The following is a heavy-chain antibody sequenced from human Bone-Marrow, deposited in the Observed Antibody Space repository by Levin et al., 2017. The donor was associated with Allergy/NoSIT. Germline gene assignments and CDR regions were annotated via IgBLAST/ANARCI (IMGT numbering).Heavy chain of an antibody. Sequence: VSGPTLVKPTQTLTLTCTFSGFSLNTNGVGVAWIRQPPGEALEWLALIFWDDDKRYRPSLKRRLTITKDTSKNQVVLIMTKVDPVDTATYYCAHRRFGDHHFDFWGQGTPVTVSS. J-gene: IGHJ4*02. CDR2: IFWDDDK. D-gene: IGHD4-17*01. CDR1: GFSLNTNGVG. CDR3: AHRRFGDHHFDF. V-gene: IGHV2-5*02.